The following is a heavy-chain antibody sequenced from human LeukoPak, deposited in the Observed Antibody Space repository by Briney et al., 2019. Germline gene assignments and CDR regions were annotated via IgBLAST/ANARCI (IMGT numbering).Heavy chain of an antibody. CDR1: EFTFNSYW. CDR2: IWSDGGKK. D-gene: IGHD3-22*01. V-gene: IGHV3-33*08. Sequence: GGSLRLSCAASEFTFNSYWMSWVRQAPGQGLEWVAVIWSDGGKKYHADSVKGRFTISRDNTKNMLYLQMNSLRAEDTAIYYCVRVGTDSIGSYPDYWGQGTLVTVTS. CDR3: VRVGTDSIGSYPDY. J-gene: IGHJ4*02.